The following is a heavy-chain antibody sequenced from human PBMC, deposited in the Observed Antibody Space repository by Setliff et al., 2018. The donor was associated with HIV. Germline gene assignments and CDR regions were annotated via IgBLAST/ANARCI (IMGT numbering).Heavy chain of an antibody. CDR3: ARGYYNFWSGYYDSRFPNPIDAFDI. D-gene: IGHD3-3*01. J-gene: IGHJ3*02. CDR2: IIPFVNIA. CDR1: GYTFTSYY. Sequence: ASVKVSCKASGYTFTSYYMHWVRQAPGQGLEWMGIIIPFVNIANYAQKLQGRVTMTTDTSTSTAYMELRSLRSDDTAVYYCARGYYNFWSGYYDSRFPNPIDAFDIWGQGTMVTVSS. V-gene: IGHV1-46*01.